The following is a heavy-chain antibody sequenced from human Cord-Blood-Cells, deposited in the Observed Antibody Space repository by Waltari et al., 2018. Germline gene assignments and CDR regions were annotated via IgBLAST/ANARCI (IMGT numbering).Heavy chain of an antibody. CDR3: ARVGSGYCFDY. V-gene: IGHV1-2*02. Sequence: QVQLVQSGAEVKKPGASVKVSCKASGYTFPGYYMHSARQAAGQGLEWIGWINPNSGGTNYAQKIQGRVTMTRDTSISSAYMGLSRLRSDDTAVYYCARVGSGYCFDYWGQGTLVTVSS. CDR1: GYTFPGYY. J-gene: IGHJ4*02. CDR2: INPNSGGT. D-gene: IGHD3-3*01.